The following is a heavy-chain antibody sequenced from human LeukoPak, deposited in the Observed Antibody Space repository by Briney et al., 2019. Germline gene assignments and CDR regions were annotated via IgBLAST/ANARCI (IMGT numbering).Heavy chain of an antibody. V-gene: IGHV4-4*07. D-gene: IGHD3-10*01. CDR1: GGSISSYY. J-gene: IGHJ6*03. Sequence: SETLSLTCTVSGGSISSYYWSWIRLPAGKGLEWIGRIITSGSTKYNPSLKSRVTISVDTSKNQFSLKLSSVTAADTAVYYCAREGKITMVRGVIRYYYMDVWGKGTTVTISS. CDR3: AREGKITMVRGVIRYYYMDV. CDR2: IITSGST.